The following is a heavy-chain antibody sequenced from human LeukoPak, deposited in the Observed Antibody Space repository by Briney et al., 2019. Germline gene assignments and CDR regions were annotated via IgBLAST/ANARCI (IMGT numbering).Heavy chain of an antibody. CDR1: VYTFTGHY. CDR2: INPNSGGT. Sequence: ASVKVSCKASVYTFTGHYMHWVRQAPGQGLEWMGWINPNSGGTNYAQKFQGRVTMTRDTSISTAYMELSRLRSDDTAVYYCARAAHTYYYDSSGYYWGQGTLVTVSS. D-gene: IGHD3-22*01. CDR3: ARAAHTYYYDSSGYY. J-gene: IGHJ4*02. V-gene: IGHV1-2*02.